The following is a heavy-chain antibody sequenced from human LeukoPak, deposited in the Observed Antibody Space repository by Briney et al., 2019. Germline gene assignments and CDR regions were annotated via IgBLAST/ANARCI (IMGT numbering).Heavy chain of an antibody. Sequence: SETLSLTCTVSGGSISGYYWSWIRQPPGKGLEWIGYIYYSGSTNYNPSLKSRVTISVDTSKNQFSLKLSSVTAADTAVYYCARDALRSVATDKPYTSDAFDIWGQGTMVTVSS. J-gene: IGHJ3*02. CDR2: IYYSGST. V-gene: IGHV4-59*01. D-gene: IGHD5-12*01. CDR1: GGSISGYY. CDR3: ARDALRSVATDKPYTSDAFDI.